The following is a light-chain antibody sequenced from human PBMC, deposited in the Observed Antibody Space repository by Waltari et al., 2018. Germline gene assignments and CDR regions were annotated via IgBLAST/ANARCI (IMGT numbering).Light chain of an antibody. J-gene: IGLJ3*02. CDR2: KGT. V-gene: IGLV8-61*01. CDR3: ALYMGSGIWV. CDR1: SGSISTTSY. Sequence: QTVVTQEPSLSVSPGGTVTLTCALSSGSISTTSYATWYQQTPGQAPRTLIYKGTSRSSGVPDRFSGSIIGNKAALTITGAQAEDDSDYYCALYMGSGIWVFGGGTKLTVL.